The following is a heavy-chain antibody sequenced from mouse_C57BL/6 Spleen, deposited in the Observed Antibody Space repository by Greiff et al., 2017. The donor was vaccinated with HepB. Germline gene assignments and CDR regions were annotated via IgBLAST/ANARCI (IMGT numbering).Heavy chain of an antibody. CDR3: TRGRGYHYYAMDY. CDR2: IDPETGGT. V-gene: IGHV1-15*01. Sequence: VQLQQSGAELVRPGASVTLSCKASGYTFTDYEMHWVKQTPVHGLEWIGAIDPETGGTAYNQKFKGKAILTADKSSSTAYMELRSLTSEDSAVYYCTRGRGYHYYAMDYWGQGTSVTVSS. CDR1: GYTFTDYE. J-gene: IGHJ4*01. D-gene: IGHD3-1*01.